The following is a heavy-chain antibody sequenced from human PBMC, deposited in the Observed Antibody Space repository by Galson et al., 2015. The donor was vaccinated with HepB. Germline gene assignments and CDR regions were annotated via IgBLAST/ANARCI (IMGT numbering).Heavy chain of an antibody. CDR2: ISCSRGNT. CDR3: AKDSGKSKFYYYGMDV. D-gene: IGHD3-10*01. CDR1: GFTFSNYG. V-gene: IGHV3-23*01. J-gene: IGHJ6*02. Sequence: SLRLSCAASGFTFSNYGMSWVRQAPGKGLEWVSVISCSRGNTYYADSVKGRFTISRDNYKNTLNLQMNSLRAEDTAVYMCAKDSGKSKFYYYGMDVWGQGTTVIVSS.